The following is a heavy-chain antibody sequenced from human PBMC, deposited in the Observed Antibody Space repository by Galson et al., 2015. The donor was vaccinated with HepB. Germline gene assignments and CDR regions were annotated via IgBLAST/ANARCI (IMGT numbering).Heavy chain of an antibody. D-gene: IGHD3-22*01. V-gene: IGHV1-69*04. CDR1: GGTFSSYA. CDR3: ARVSSVEAFDI. CDR2: IILILGIA. J-gene: IGHJ3*02. Sequence: SVKVSCKASGGTFSSYAISWVRQAPGQGLEWMGRIILILGIANYAQKFQGRVTITADKSTSTAYMELSSLRSEDTAVYYCARVSSVEAFDIWGQGTMVTVSS.